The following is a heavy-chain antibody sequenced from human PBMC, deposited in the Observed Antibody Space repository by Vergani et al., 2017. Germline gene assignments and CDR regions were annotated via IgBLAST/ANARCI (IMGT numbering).Heavy chain of an antibody. D-gene: IGHD3-16*01. CDR2: IYHSGST. CDR3: ARDSXGYVGGSYEAWFDP. Sequence: QVQLQESGPGLVKPSETLSLTCTVSGYSISSGYYWGWIRQPPGKGLEWIGSIYHSGSTYYNPSLKSRVTISVDTSKNQFSLKLSSVTAADTAVYYCARDSXGYVGGSYEAWFDPWGQGTLVTVSS. J-gene: IGHJ5*02. V-gene: IGHV4-38-2*02. CDR1: GYSISSGYY.